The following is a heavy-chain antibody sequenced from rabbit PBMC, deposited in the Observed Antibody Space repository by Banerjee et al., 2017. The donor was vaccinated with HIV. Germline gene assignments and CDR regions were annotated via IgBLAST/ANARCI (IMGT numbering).Heavy chain of an antibody. Sequence: EESGGDLVQPEGSLTLTCKASGLDFSSSYWICWVRQAPGKGLEWIACIYAGSSGSTYYASWAKGRFTISKTSSTVDLKMTSLTAADTATYFCMRGDLWGQGTLVTVS. CDR2: IYAGSSGST. CDR3: MRGDL. J-gene: IGHJ4*01. CDR1: GLDFSSSYW. V-gene: IGHV1S45*01.